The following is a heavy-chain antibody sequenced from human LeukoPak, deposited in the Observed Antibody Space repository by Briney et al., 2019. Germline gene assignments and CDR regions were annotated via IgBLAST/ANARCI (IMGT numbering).Heavy chain of an antibody. CDR1: GYTFTGYY. Sequence: ASVKVSCKASGYTFTGYYMHWVRQAPGQGLELMGWINPNSGGTNYAQKFQGRVTMTRDTSISTAYMELSRLRSDDTAVYYCARDLGYCSSTSCYPWFDPWGQGTLVTVSS. D-gene: IGHD2-2*01. CDR3: ARDLGYCSSTSCYPWFDP. J-gene: IGHJ5*02. V-gene: IGHV1-2*02. CDR2: INPNSGGT.